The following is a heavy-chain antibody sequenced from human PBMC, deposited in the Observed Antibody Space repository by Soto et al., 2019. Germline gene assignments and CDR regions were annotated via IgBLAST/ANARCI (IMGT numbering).Heavy chain of an antibody. V-gene: IGHV3-7*05. CDR3: AGGAGWEQEY. D-gene: IGHD1-26*01. J-gene: IGHJ4*02. CDR2: INQDGSER. CDR1: GVTFRNYF. Sequence: EVQLVESGGGLVQPGGSLRLSCAASGVTFRNYFMTWVRQAPGKGLEWVANINQDGSERHYVDSVRGRFTTSRDNAKNSLLLEMNSLRVEDTAVYFFAGGAGWEQEYWGQGTLVTVSS.